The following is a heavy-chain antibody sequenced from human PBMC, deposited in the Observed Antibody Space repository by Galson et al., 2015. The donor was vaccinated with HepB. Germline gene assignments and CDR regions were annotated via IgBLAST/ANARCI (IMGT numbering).Heavy chain of an antibody. V-gene: IGHV3-30*04. CDR2: ISYDGSNK. Sequence: SLRLSCAASGFTFSSYAMHWVRQAPGKGLEWVAVISYDGSNKYYADSVKGRFTISRDNSKNTLYLQMNSLRAEDTAVYYCAREHARVGVFDYWGQGTLVTVSS. J-gene: IGHJ4*02. CDR1: GFTFSSYA. D-gene: IGHD2-15*01. CDR3: AREHARVGVFDY.